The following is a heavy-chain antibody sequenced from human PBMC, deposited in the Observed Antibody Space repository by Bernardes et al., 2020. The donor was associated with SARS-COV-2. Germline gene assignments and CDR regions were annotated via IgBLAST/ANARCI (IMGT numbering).Heavy chain of an antibody. D-gene: IGHD1-1*01. V-gene: IGHV4-30-2*01. CDR1: GGSISSGDYS. Sequence: SETMSLTCAVIGGSISSGDYSRSWIRQPQGKGLEWLGYISQSGNTYYNPSLKSRVTISLDTSKTHFSLNLSSVTAADTAMSYCARGTLTSRTTYYFDYWGQGTLVTVSS. CDR3: ARGTLTSRTTYYFDY. J-gene: IGHJ4*02. CDR2: ISQSGNT.